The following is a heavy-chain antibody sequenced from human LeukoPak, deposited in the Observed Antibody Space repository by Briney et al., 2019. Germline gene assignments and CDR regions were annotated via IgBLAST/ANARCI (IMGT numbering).Heavy chain of an antibody. V-gene: IGHV3-21*01. CDR1: GFTFSPSW. CDR2: ISSSSSYI. CDR3: ARSRPLDY. D-gene: IGHD6-13*01. Sequence: GGSLRLSCAASGFTFSPSWMHWVRQAPGKGLEWVSSISSSSSYIYYADSVKGRFTISRDNAKNSLYLQMNSLRAEDTAVYYCARSRPLDYWGQGTLVTVSS. J-gene: IGHJ4*02.